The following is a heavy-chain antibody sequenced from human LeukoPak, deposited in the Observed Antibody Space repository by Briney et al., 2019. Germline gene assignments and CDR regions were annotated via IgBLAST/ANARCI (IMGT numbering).Heavy chain of an antibody. J-gene: IGHJ4*02. CDR1: GGSISSYY. CDR3: ARVSAAAPYYFDY. Sequence: SETLSLTCTVSGGSISSYYWSWIRQPPGKGLEWIGYIYYSGSTNYNPSLTSRVTISVDTSKNQFSLKLSSVTAADTAVYYCARVSAAAPYYFDYWGQGTLVTVSS. V-gene: IGHV4-59*01. CDR2: IYYSGST. D-gene: IGHD6-13*01.